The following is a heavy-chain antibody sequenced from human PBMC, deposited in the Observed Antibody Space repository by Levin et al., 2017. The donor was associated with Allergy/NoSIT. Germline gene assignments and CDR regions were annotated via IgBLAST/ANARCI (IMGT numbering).Heavy chain of an antibody. V-gene: IGHV3-49*03. CDR1: GFTFSDYA. D-gene: IGHD5-12*01. Sequence: GGSLRLSCTASGFTFSDYALTWFRQAPGKGLEWIGFIKSKRSGGTPEYAASLRGRIIVSRDDSTSVAYLQIDSLKTEDTAVYFCARPVRSASNAYDVGSGFEYWGQGALVIVSS. CDR3: ARPVRSASNAYDVGSGFEY. J-gene: IGHJ4*02. CDR2: IKSKRSGGTP.